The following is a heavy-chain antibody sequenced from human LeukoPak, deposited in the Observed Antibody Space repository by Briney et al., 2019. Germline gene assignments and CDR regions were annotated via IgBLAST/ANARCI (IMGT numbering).Heavy chain of an antibody. V-gene: IGHV3-21*04. D-gene: IGHD3-9*01. CDR3: AKERERVLRYFDWLPTFDY. CDR1: GFTFSSYS. J-gene: IGHJ4*02. Sequence: GGSLRLSCAASGFTFSSYSMNWVRQAPGKGLEWVSSISSSSSYIYYADSVKGRFTISRDDSKNTLYLQMNSLRAEDTAVYYCAKERERVLRYFDWLPTFDYWGQGTLVTVSS. CDR2: ISSSSSYI.